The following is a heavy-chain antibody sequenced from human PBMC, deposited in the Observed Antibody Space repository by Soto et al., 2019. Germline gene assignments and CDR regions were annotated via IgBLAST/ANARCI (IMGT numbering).Heavy chain of an antibody. D-gene: IGHD3-22*01. CDR3: SRRSSGYYVDLDY. CDR1: GFTFSSYA. CDR2: ISYDGSSK. V-gene: IGHV3-30-3*01. J-gene: IGHJ4*02. Sequence: QVQLVESGGGVVQPGRSLRLSCAASGFTFSSYAMHWVRQAPGKGLEWVAVISYDGSSKFYADSVKGRFTISRDNSKNKLYLQMNSLRTEDTAVYYCSRRSSGYYVDLDYWGQGTLVTVSS.